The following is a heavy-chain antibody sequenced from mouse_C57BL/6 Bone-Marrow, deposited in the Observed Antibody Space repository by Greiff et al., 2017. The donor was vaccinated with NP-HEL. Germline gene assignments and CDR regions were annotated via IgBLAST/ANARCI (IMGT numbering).Heavy chain of an antibody. Sequence: QVQLQQSGAELARPGASVKLSCKASGYTFTSYGISWVKQRTGQGLEWIGEIYPRSGNTYYNEKFKGKATLTADKSSSTAYMELRSLTSEDSAVYFCASPLYYSKGYAMDYWGQGTSVTVSS. V-gene: IGHV1-81*01. CDR3: ASPLYYSKGYAMDY. D-gene: IGHD2-5*01. CDR1: GYTFTSYG. CDR2: IYPRSGNT. J-gene: IGHJ4*01.